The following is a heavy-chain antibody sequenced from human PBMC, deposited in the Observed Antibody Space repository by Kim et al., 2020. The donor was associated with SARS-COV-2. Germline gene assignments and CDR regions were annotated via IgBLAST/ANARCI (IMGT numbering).Heavy chain of an antibody. CDR2: FDPEYGET. Sequence: ASVKVSCKVSGYTLTELSMHWVRQAPGKGLEWMGGFDPEYGETIYAQKFQGRVTMTEDTSTDTAYMELSSLRSEDTAVYYCATAPGIAVAGTAPNWFDPWGQGTLVTVSS. J-gene: IGHJ5*02. D-gene: IGHD6-19*01. CDR1: GYTLTELS. CDR3: ATAPGIAVAGTAPNWFDP. V-gene: IGHV1-24*01.